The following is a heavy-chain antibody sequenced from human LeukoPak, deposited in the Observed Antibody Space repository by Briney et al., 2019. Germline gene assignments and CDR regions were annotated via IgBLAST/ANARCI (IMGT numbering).Heavy chain of an antibody. CDR2: IYYSGST. CDR1: GDSISSYY. CDR3: AREGAGATPIFDY. D-gene: IGHD1-26*01. Sequence: PSETLSLTCTVSGDSISSYYRSWIRQPPGKGLEWIGYIYYSGSTNYNPSLKSRVTISVDTSKNQFSLKLTSVTAADTAVYYCAREGAGATPIFDYWGQGTLVTVSS. J-gene: IGHJ4*02. V-gene: IGHV4-59*01.